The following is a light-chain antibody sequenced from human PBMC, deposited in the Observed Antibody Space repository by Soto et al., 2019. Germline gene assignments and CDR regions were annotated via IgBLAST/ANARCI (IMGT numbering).Light chain of an antibody. Sequence: DIQLTQSPSSLSASVGDRVTITCRASQSITNYSNWYQQKEGKAPKVLIYAASSLQSGVPSRFSGSGSGTDFTLTISSLQPEDFASYYCQQSHTTPWTFGQGTKVEIK. CDR3: QQSHTTPWT. CDR1: QSITNY. CDR2: AAS. J-gene: IGKJ1*01. V-gene: IGKV1-39*01.